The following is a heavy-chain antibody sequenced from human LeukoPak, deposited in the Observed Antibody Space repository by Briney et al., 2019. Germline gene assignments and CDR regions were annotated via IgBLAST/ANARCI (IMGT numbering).Heavy chain of an antibody. V-gene: IGHV4-59*01. CDR3: ARDNWNYGSSMDV. D-gene: IGHD1-7*01. J-gene: IGHJ6*02. CDR1: GGSISSYY. Sequence: SSETLSLTCTVSGGSISSYYWSWIRQPPGKGLEWIGHIYYSGSTNYNPSLKSRVTISVDTSKNQFSLKLSSVTAADTAVYYCARDNWNYGSSMDVWGQGTTVTVSS. CDR2: IYYSGST.